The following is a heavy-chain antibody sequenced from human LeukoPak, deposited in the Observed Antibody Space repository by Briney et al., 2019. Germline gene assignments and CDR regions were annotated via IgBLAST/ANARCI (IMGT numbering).Heavy chain of an antibody. D-gene: IGHD4-17*01. Sequence: SETLSLTCTVSGYSISSGYYWGWIRQPPGKGLEWVGSIYYSGSTYYNPSLKSRVTISVDTSKNQFSLKLSSVTAADTAVYYCARDSTAFDYWGQGTLVTVSS. CDR1: GYSISSGYY. J-gene: IGHJ4*02. CDR3: ARDSTAFDY. V-gene: IGHV4-38-2*02. CDR2: IYYSGST.